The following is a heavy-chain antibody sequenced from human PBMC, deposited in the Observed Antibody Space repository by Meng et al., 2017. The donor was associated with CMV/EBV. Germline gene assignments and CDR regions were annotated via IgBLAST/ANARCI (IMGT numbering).Heavy chain of an antibody. CDR2: IWYDGSNK. CDR3: AREPIVVPAAIPFDY. Sequence: GESLKISCAASGFTFSSYGMHWVRQAPGKGLEWVAVIWYDGSNKYYADSVKGRFTISRDNSKNTLYLQMNSLRAEDTAVYYCAREPIVVPAAIPFDYWGQGTLVTVSS. J-gene: IGHJ4*02. V-gene: IGHV3-33*01. CDR1: GFTFSSYG. D-gene: IGHD2-2*01.